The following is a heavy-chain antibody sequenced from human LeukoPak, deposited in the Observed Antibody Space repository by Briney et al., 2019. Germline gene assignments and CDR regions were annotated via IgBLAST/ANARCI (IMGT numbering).Heavy chain of an antibody. CDR3: ASSTQLGYXSSTSCPGDAFDI. V-gene: IGHV3-53*04. CDR1: GFTVSSNY. D-gene: IGHD2-2*01. J-gene: IGHJ3*02. CDR2: IYSGGST. Sequence: PGGSLRLSCAASGFTVSSNYMSWVRQAPGKGLEWVSVIYSGGSTYYADSVKGRFTISRHNSKNTLYLQMNSLRAEDTAVYYCASSTQLGYXSSTSCPGDAFDIWGQGTMVTVSS.